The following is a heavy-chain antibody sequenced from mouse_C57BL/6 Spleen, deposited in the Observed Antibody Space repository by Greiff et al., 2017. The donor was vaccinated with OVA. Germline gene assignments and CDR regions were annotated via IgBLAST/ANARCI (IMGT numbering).Heavy chain of an antibody. V-gene: IGHV2-5*01. J-gene: IGHJ3*01. CDR2: IWRGGST. Sequence: QVQLQQSGPGLVQPSQSLSITCTVSGFSLTSYGVHWVRQSPGKGLEWLGVIWRGGSTDYNAAFMSRLSLTKDNSKSQVFFKMNSLQADDTAIYYCASYDYEVAYWGQGTLVTVSA. CDR3: ASYDYEVAY. CDR1: GFSLTSYG. D-gene: IGHD2-4*01.